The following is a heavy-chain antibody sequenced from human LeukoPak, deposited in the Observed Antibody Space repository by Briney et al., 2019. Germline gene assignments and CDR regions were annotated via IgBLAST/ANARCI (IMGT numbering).Heavy chain of an antibody. Sequence: GGSLRLSCAASGFTFSSYAMSWVRQAPGKGLEWVSSISSSNTYIYYANSLKGRFTISRDNAKNSLYLQMNSLRAEDTAVYYCARDQGDALDIWGQGTMVTVSS. V-gene: IGHV3-21*01. CDR3: ARDQGDALDI. CDR1: GFTFSSYA. J-gene: IGHJ3*02. CDR2: ISSSNTYI.